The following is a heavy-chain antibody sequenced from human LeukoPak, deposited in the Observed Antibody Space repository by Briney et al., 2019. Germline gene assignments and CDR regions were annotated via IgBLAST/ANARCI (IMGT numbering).Heavy chain of an antibody. CDR1: GFTFSNAW. CDR2: ISITGSYI. J-gene: IGHJ4*02. CDR3: ARTSEYSSSSGMAC. Sequence: GGSLRLSCAASGFTFSNAWMSWVRQAPGKGLEWVSSISITGSYIYYADSIKGRFAISRDNAKNSLFLQMNSLRAEDTAIYYCARTSEYSSSSGMACWGQGTLVTVSS. V-gene: IGHV3-21*01. D-gene: IGHD6-6*01.